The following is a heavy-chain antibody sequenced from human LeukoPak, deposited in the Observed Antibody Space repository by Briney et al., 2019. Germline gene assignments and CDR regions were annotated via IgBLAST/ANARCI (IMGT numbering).Heavy chain of an antibody. V-gene: IGHV3-20*04. D-gene: IGHD2-2*01. J-gene: IGHJ4*02. Sequence: SGGSLRLSCTASGFAFDEHGMSWVRQVPGKGLEWVSGINWSGGSTGYADPLRGRFIISRDNAKNSLYLQVDSLRAEDTALYYCARAPITSPFYFDYWGQGTLVTVSS. CDR3: ARAPITSPFYFDY. CDR2: INWSGGST. CDR1: GFAFDEHG.